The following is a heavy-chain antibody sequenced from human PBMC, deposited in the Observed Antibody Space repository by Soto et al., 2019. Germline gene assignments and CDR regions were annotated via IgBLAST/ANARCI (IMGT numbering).Heavy chain of an antibody. D-gene: IGHD5-12*01. CDR1: GGSIGSGGYS. CDR3: ARSRAYSGYDYFYYYGIDA. J-gene: IGHJ6*02. CDR2: IYRNENT. V-gene: IGHV4-30-2*01. Sequence: QLQLQESGSGLVKPSQTLSLTCAVSGGSIGSGGYSWSWIRQPPGKGLEWIGYIYRNENTYYNPSLMGRVNVTVDRPTNQFSQKLSSVTAADTAVYYCARSRAYSGYDYFYYYGIDAWGQGATVTVSS.